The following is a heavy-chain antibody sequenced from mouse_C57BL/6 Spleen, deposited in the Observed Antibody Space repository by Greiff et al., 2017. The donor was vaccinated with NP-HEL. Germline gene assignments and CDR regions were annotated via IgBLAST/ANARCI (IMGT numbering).Heavy chain of an antibody. J-gene: IGHJ3*01. CDR1: GYSFTGYY. V-gene: IGHV1-42*01. CDR2: INPSTGGT. Sequence: EVQRVESGPELVKPGASVKISCKASGYSFTGYYMNWVKQSPEKSLEWIGEINPSTGGTTYNQKFKAKATLTVDKSSSTAYMQLKSLTSEDSAVYYCARKGYDYVLFAYWGQGTLVTVSA. D-gene: IGHD2-4*01. CDR3: ARKGYDYVLFAY.